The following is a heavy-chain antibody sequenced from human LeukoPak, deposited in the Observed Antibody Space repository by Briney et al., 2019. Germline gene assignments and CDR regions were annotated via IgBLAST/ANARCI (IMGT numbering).Heavy chain of an antibody. D-gene: IGHD6-19*01. J-gene: IGHJ4*02. Sequence: PSETLSLTCTISGGSISSYYWSWIRKPAGKGLEWIGRIYTSGSTNYNPSLKSRVTMSVDTSKNQFSLKLSSVTAADTAVYYCARDRGSGWSSNFDYWGQGTLVTVSS. CDR2: IYTSGST. V-gene: IGHV4-4*07. CDR3: ARDRGSGWSSNFDY. CDR1: GGSISSYY.